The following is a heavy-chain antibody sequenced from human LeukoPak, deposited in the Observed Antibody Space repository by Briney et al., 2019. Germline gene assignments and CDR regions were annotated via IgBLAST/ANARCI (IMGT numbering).Heavy chain of an antibody. J-gene: IGHJ3*02. CDR1: GGSISSSSYY. Sequence: PSETLSLTCTVSGGSISSSSYYWGWIRQPPGKGLEWIGSIYYSGSTYCNPSLKSRVTISVDTSKNQFSLKLSSVTAADAAVYYCASRGRLMVRGDDAFDIWGQGTMVTVSS. CDR2: IYYSGST. V-gene: IGHV4-39*01. CDR3: ASRGRLMVRGDDAFDI. D-gene: IGHD3-10*01.